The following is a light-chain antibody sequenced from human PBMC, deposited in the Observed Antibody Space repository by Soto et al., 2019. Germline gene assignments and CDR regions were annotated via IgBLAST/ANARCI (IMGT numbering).Light chain of an antibody. Sequence: QSALTQPPSVSGSPGQSVSISCTGTSNDVGAYNYVSWYQQHPGKAPKLMIFDVNRRPSGVSDRFSGSKSGNTASLTISGLQGEDEGDYYCCSLAGSYTVIFGGGTKLTVL. CDR3: CSLAGSYTVI. CDR2: DVN. V-gene: IGLV2-11*01. J-gene: IGLJ2*01. CDR1: SNDVGAYNY.